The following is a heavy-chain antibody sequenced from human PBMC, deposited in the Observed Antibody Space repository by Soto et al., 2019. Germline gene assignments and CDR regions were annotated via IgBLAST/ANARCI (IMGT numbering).Heavy chain of an antibody. CDR1: GGSISSGGYY. CDR3: ARNSVVVVTAIDY. V-gene: IGHV4-31*03. D-gene: IGHD2-21*02. Sequence: QVQLQESGPGLVKPSQTLSLTCTVSGGSISSGGYYWSWIRQHPGKGLEWIGYIYYSGSTYYNPSLQSRVTISVDTSKNQFSLKLSSVTAADTAVYYCARNSVVVVTAIDYWGQGTLVTVSS. J-gene: IGHJ4*02. CDR2: IYYSGST.